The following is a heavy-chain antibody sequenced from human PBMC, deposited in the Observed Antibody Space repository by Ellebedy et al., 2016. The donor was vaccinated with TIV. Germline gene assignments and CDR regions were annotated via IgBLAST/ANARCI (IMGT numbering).Heavy chain of an antibody. Sequence: AASVKVSCKASGYTFTSYGISWVRQAPGQGLEWMGWINPNSGGTNYAQKFQGRVTMTRDTSISTAYMELSSLRSDDTAVYYCARGNTMVRGVSAYWGQGTLVTVSS. CDR1: GYTFTSYG. CDR3: ARGNTMVRGVSAY. D-gene: IGHD3-10*01. V-gene: IGHV1-2*02. CDR2: INPNSGGT. J-gene: IGHJ4*02.